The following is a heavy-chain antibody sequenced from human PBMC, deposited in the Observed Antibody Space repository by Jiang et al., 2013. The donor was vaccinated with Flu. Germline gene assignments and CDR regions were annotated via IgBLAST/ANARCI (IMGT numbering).Heavy chain of an antibody. J-gene: IGHJ4*02. D-gene: IGHD3-10*01. Sequence: YIYYSGSTNYNPSLKSRVTISVDTSKNQFSLKLSSVTAADTAVYYCAREGKFGEGDYWGQGTLVTVSS. V-gene: IGHV4-59*01. CDR2: IYYSGST. CDR3: AREGKFGEGDY.